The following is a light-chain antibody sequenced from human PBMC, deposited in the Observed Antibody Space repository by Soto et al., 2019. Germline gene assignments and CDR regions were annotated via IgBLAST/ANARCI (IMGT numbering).Light chain of an antibody. CDR3: CSYAGSSTWV. Sequence: QSALTQPASVSGSPGQSITISCTGTSSDIGNYKLVSWYQEHPGKAPKLMIYEGSKRPSGVSNRFSGSKSGNTASLTISGLQAEDEADYYCCSYAGSSTWVFGGGTKVTVL. CDR2: EGS. J-gene: IGLJ3*02. V-gene: IGLV2-23*01. CDR1: SSDIGNYKL.